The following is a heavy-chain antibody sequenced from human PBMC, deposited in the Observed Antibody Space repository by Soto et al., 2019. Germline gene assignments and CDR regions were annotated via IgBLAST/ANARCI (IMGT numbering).Heavy chain of an antibody. V-gene: IGHV3-30-3*01. CDR3: ARDRGVAGTGYYFDY. D-gene: IGHD6-19*01. J-gene: IGHJ4*02. CDR2: ISYDGSNK. Sequence: QVQLVESGGGVVQPGRSLRLSCAASGFTFSTYAMHWVGQAPGKGLEWVAVISYDGSNKYYTDSVKGRFTISRDNSKNTLCLQMNSLRAEDTAVYYCARDRGVAGTGYYFDYWGQGTLVTVSS. CDR1: GFTFSTYA.